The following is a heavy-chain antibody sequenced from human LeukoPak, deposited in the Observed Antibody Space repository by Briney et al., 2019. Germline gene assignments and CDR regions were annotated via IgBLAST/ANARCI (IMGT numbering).Heavy chain of an antibody. J-gene: IGHJ4*02. D-gene: IGHD6-19*01. Sequence: SETLSLTCAISGGSISSSHWWSWVRQPPGKGLEWIGEIHHSGSTNYNPSLKRRVTISVDKFKNQFSLKLSSVTAADTAVYYCASKLTAVAGYFDCWGQGTLVTVSS. CDR2: IHHSGST. V-gene: IGHV4-4*02. CDR3: ASKLTAVAGYFDC. CDR1: GGSISSSHW.